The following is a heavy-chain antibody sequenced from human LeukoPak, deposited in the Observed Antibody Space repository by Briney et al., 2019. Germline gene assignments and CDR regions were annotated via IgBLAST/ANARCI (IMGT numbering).Heavy chain of an antibody. CDR1: GYSFTSYW. J-gene: IGHJ4*02. Sequence: GESLKISCKGSGYSFTSYWIGWVRQMPGKGLEWMGIIYPGDSDTRYSPSFQAQVTISADKSISTAYLQWSSLKASDTAMYYCARHGDVLLWFGIPDYWGQGTLVTVSS. CDR3: ARHGDVLLWFGIPDY. V-gene: IGHV5-51*01. D-gene: IGHD3-10*01. CDR2: IYPGDSDT.